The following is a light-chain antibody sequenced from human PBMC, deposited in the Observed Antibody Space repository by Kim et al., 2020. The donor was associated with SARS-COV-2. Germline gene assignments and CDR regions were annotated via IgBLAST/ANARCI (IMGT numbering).Light chain of an antibody. CDR3: QKYDSAPWT. Sequence: DIQMTQSPSSLSASVGDRVTITCRASQGIANDLAWYQQKPGKVPELLIYDASTLQSGVPSRFSGSGSGTDFFLTISSLQPEDVATYYCQKYDSAPWTFGQVTKVDIK. CDR2: DAS. CDR1: QGIAND. V-gene: IGKV1-27*01. J-gene: IGKJ1*01.